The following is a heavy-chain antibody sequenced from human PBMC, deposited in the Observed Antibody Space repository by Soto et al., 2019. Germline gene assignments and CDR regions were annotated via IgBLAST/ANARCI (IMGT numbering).Heavy chain of an antibody. CDR2: TTVSGGET. CDR3: GKGGTGDVGDH. J-gene: IGHJ4*02. Sequence: EVQLLESGGGLVQPGGSLRLSCVASGFTFNNYGMIWVRQAPGKGLEWVSGTTVSGGETYYADSVRGRFTISRDNSKSTLLLQMNSLRAEDTAVYYCGKGGTGDVGDHWGQGTLVTVSS. V-gene: IGHV3-23*01. D-gene: IGHD3-16*01. CDR1: GFTFNNYG.